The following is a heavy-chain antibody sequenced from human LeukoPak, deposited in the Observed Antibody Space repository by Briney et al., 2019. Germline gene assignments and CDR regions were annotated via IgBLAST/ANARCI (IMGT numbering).Heavy chain of an antibody. CDR2: IKQDGSKK. CDR3: ARRGDSRGYYFD. D-gene: IGHD3-22*01. Sequence: GGSLRLSCAASGFTFSTYWMSWVRQAPGKGLEWVANIKQDGSKKNYVDSVKGRFTISRDNAKNSLYLEMNSLRVEDTAVYYCARRGDSRGYYFDWSQGTLVTVSS. J-gene: IGHJ1*01. CDR1: GFTFSTYW. V-gene: IGHV3-7*03.